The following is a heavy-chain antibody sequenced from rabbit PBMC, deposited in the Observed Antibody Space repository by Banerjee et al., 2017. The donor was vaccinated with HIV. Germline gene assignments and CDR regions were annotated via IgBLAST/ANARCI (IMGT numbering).Heavy chain of an antibody. CDR1: GFTIVSRYY. D-gene: IGHD2-1*01. CDR3: ARSDAGYGDSDWLDL. J-gene: IGHJ5*01. Sequence: QEQLVESGGGLVQPEGSLALTCKASGFTIVSRYYMCWVRQAPGKGLEWIACIYAGSSGSTYYASWAKGRFTISKTSSTTVTLQMTSLTAADTATYFCARSDAGYGDSDWLDLWGPGTLVTVS. V-gene: IGHV1S45*01. CDR2: IYAGSSGST.